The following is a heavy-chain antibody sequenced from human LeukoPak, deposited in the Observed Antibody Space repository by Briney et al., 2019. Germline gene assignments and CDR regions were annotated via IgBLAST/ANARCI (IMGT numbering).Heavy chain of an antibody. CDR1: GFTFSSYG. CDR3: ARHSSSFWDY. CDR2: ISYDGSNK. V-gene: IGHV3-30*19. J-gene: IGHJ4*02. Sequence: QTGGSLRLSCAASGFTFSSYGMHWVRQAPGKGLEWVAVISYDGSNKYYADSVKGRFTLSRDNSKNTLYLQMNSLRAEDTAVYYCARHSSSFWDYWGQGTLVTVSS. D-gene: IGHD6-6*01.